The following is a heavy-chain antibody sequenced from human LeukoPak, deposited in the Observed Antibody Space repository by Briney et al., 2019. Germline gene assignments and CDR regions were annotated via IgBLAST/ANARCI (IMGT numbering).Heavy chain of an antibody. J-gene: IGHJ6*03. Sequence: SETLSLTCAVYGGSFSGYYWSWIRQPPGKGLEWIGEINHSGSTNYNPSLKSRVTVSVDTSKNQFSLKLSSVTAADTAVYYCARALTGGSWYAYYYYYMDVWGKGTTVTVSS. CDR1: GGSFSGYY. CDR3: ARALTGGSWYAYYYYYMDV. V-gene: IGHV4-34*01. CDR2: INHSGST. D-gene: IGHD6-13*01.